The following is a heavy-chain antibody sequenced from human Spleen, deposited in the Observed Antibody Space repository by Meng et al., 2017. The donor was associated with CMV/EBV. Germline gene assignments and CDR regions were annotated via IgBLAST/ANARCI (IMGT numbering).Heavy chain of an antibody. J-gene: IGHJ4*02. V-gene: IGHV3-30-3*01. CDR2: ISYDGSNK. CDR3: ARAGGTGLASGIAAR. Sequence: QVALVESGGGVVRPGGSLRISCDASGFSFPNAWMSWVRQAPGKGLEWVAVISYDGSNKYYADSVKGRFTISRDNSKNTLYLQMNSLRAEDTAVYYCARAGGTGLASGIAARWGQGTLVTVSS. D-gene: IGHD6-13*01. CDR1: GFSFPNAW.